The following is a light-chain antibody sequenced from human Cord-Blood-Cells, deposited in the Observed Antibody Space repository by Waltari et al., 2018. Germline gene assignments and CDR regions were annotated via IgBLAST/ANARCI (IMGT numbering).Light chain of an antibody. Sequence: QLVLTQSPSASASLGASVKLTCTLSSGHSSYAIAWHQQQPETGPRYLMKLNSDGSHSKGDGIPDRVSCSGSGAGRYLTIASLQSEDEAYYYCQTWGTGIVVFGGGTKLTVL. CDR3: QTWGTGIVV. V-gene: IGLV4-69*01. CDR2: LNSDGSH. J-gene: IGLJ2*01. CDR1: SGHSSYA.